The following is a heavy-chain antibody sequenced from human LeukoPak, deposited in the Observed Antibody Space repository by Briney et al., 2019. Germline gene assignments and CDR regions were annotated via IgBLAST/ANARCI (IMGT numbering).Heavy chain of an antibody. J-gene: IGHJ6*02. V-gene: IGHV3-23*01. D-gene: IGHD6-13*01. CDR1: EFTFSNYA. CDR2: ISGSGDST. CDR3: ARENRLAATGTSYYHYYGMDV. Sequence: GEALRLSCAASEFTFSNYAMNWVRQAPGKGLEWVSGISGSGDSTYYADSVKGRFTISRDNSKNTLYLQMNSLRAEDTAIYYCARENRLAATGTSYYHYYGMDVWGQGTTVTASS.